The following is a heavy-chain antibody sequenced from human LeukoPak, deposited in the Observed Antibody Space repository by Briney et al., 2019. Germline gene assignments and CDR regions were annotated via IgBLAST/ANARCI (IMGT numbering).Heavy chain of an antibody. CDR3: ASSMRSYYDSSGYRDAFDI. D-gene: IGHD3-22*01. Sequence: SETLSLTCAVYGGSFSGYYWSWIRQPPGKGLEWIGEINHSGSTNYNPSLKSRVTISVDTSKNQFSLKLSSVTAADTAVYYCASSMRSYYDSSGYRDAFDIWGQGTMVTVSS. CDR2: INHSGST. V-gene: IGHV4-34*01. CDR1: GGSFSGYY. J-gene: IGHJ3*02.